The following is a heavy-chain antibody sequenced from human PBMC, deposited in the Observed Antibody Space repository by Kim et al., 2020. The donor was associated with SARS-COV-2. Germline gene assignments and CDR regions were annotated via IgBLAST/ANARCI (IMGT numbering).Heavy chain of an antibody. V-gene: IGHV4-59*01. J-gene: IGHJ2*01. Sequence: SETLSLTCTVSGGSISSYYWSWIRQPPGKGLEWIGYIYYSGSTNYNPSLKSRVTISVDTSKNQFSLKLSSVTAADTAVYYCARGPWLQLSWYFDLWGRGTLVTVSS. CDR1: GGSISSYY. D-gene: IGHD5-12*01. CDR3: ARGPWLQLSWYFDL. CDR2: IYYSGST.